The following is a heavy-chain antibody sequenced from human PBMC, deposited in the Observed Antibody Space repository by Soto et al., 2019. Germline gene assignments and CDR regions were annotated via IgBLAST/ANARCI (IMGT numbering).Heavy chain of an antibody. CDR2: IIPIFGTA. J-gene: IGHJ5*02. Sequence: QVQLVQSGAEVKKPGSSVKVSCKASGGTFSSYAISWVRQAPGQGLEWMGGIIPIFGTANYAQKFQGRVRITADESTSTAYREQSRLRPEDTAVYYCAREGSYYDILTGLPTLHWFDTWGQGPLVTVSS. V-gene: IGHV1-69*01. CDR1: GGTFSSYA. CDR3: AREGSYYDILTGLPTLHWFDT. D-gene: IGHD3-9*01.